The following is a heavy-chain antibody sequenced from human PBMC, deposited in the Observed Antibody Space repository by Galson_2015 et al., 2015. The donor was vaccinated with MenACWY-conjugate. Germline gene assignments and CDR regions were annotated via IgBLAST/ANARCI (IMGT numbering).Heavy chain of an antibody. V-gene: IGHV3-48*04. CDR2: ISDSGTTI. Sequence: SLRLSCAASGFTFSGYRMNWVRQAPGKGLEWVSYISDSGTTIHYADSVKGRFTISRDNARNILYLHLSSLGAEDMAVYHCARALRGYTGYDGDYWGQGTLVTVSS. D-gene: IGHD5-12*01. J-gene: IGHJ4*02. CDR3: ARALRGYTGYDGDY. CDR1: GFTFSGYR.